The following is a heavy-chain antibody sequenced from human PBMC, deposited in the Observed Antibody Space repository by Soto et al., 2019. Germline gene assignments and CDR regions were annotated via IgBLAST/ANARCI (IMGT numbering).Heavy chain of an antibody. CDR3: ARDTFEGHYDDSSGSPYYFDY. CDR2: INPNSGGT. J-gene: IGHJ4*02. Sequence: ASVKVSCKASGYTFTGYYMHWVRQAPGQGLEWMGWINPNSGGTNYAQKFQGRVTMTRDTSISTAYMELSRLRSDDTAVYYCARDTFEGHYDDSSGSPYYFDYWGQGTLVTVSS. CDR1: GYTFTGYY. V-gene: IGHV1-2*02. D-gene: IGHD3-22*01.